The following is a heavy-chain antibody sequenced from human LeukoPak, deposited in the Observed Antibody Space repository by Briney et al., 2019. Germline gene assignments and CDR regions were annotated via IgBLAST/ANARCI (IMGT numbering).Heavy chain of an antibody. V-gene: IGHV1-69*02. CDR3: ASSDCSGGSCYPFDY. CDR1: GGTFSSYT. D-gene: IGHD2-15*01. CDR2: IIPILGIA. Sequence: SVKVSCKASGGTFSSYTISWVRQAPGQGLEWMGRIIPILGIANYAQKFQGRVTITADKSTSTAYMELSSLRSEDTAVYHCASSDCSGGSCYPFDYWGQGTLVTVSS. J-gene: IGHJ4*02.